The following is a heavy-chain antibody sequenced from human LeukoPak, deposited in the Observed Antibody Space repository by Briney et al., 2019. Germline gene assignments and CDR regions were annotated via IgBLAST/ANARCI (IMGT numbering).Heavy chain of an antibody. D-gene: IGHD6-13*01. V-gene: IGHV3-7*05. CDR1: GFTVSSNY. CDR3: AREEQQAEYYYYGMDV. CDR2: IKQDGSEK. Sequence: GGSLRLSCAASGFTVSSNYMSWVRQAPGKGLEWVANIKQDGSEKYYVDSVKGRFTISRDNAKNSLYLQMNSLRAEDTAVYYCAREEQQAEYYYYGMDVWGQGTTVTVSS. J-gene: IGHJ6*02.